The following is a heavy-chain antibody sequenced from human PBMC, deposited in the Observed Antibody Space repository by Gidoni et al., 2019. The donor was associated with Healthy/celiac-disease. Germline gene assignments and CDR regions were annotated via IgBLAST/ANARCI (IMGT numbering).Heavy chain of an antibody. J-gene: IGHJ4*02. V-gene: IGHV3-23*04. D-gene: IGHD6-13*01. CDR3: AKDRAPSIAAAAVDY. Sequence: EVQLVESGGCLVQPGGSLRLSCAASGFTFSSYAMHWVRQAPGMGLEWVSTITGSGGSTYYADSVKGRFTISRDNSKNTLSLQMNSLRAEDTAVYYCAKDRAPSIAAAAVDYWGQGALVTVSS. CDR1: GFTFSSYA. CDR2: ITGSGGST.